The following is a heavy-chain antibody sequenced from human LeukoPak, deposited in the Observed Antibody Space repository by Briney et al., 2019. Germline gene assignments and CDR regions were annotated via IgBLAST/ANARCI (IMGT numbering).Heavy chain of an antibody. CDR1: GFTFSSYD. V-gene: IGHV3-13*03. D-gene: IGHD3-3*01. CDR2: IGTAGDT. J-gene: IGHJ4*02. Sequence: GGSLRLSCAACGFTFSSYDMHWVRQATGKGLEWVSAIGTAGDTYYPGSVKGQFTISRENAKNSLYLQMNSLRAEDAAVYYCAREGSDFWSNYPDFDYWGQGTLVTVSS. CDR3: AREGSDFWSNYPDFDY.